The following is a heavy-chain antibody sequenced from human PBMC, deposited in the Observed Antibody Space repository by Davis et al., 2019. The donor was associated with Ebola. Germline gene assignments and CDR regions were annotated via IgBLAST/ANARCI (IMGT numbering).Heavy chain of an antibody. D-gene: IGHD3-22*01. CDR3: ARVRTGYYYDSSDSPSWFDP. V-gene: IGHV1-69*13. Sequence: SVKVSCKASGGTFSSYAISWVRLAPGQGLEWMGGIIPIFRSPNYAQKFQGRVTITADESTKTAYLELSSLRSEDTAVYYCARVRTGYYYDSSDSPSWFDPWGQGTLVTVSS. J-gene: IGHJ5*02. CDR2: IIPIFRSP. CDR1: GGTFSSYA.